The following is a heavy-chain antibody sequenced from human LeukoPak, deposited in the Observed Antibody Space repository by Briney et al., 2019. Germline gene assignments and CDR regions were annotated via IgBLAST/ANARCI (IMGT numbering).Heavy chain of an antibody. CDR1: GFTFSSYW. J-gene: IGHJ4*02. CDR3: AKDRDVTMIVVVRYFDY. Sequence: PGGSLRLSCAASGFTFSSYWMHWVRQAPGKGLVWVSRINSDGSSTSYADSVKGRFTISRDNAKNTLYLQMNSLRAEDTAVYYCAKDRDVTMIVVVRYFDYWGQGTLVTVSS. V-gene: IGHV3-74*01. D-gene: IGHD3-22*01. CDR2: INSDGSST.